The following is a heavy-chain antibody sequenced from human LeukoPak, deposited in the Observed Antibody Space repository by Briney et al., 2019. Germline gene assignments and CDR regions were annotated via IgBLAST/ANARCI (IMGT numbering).Heavy chain of an antibody. V-gene: IGHV4-38-2*02. D-gene: IGHD3-10*01. Sequence: SETLSLSCTVSDYSISSGYYWGWIRQPPGKGLEWIGSIYHSGSTNYNPSLKSRITISVDTSKNQFSLKLTSVTAADTAVYYCARVYGSGKGGAFDIWGQGTMVTVSS. CDR3: ARVYGSGKGGAFDI. CDR1: DYSISSGYY. J-gene: IGHJ3*02. CDR2: IYHSGST.